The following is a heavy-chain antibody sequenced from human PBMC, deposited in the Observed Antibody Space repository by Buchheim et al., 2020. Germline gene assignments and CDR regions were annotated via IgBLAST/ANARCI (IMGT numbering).Heavy chain of an antibody. CDR2: ISSSGSTI. Sequence: QVQLVESGGGLVKPGGSLRLSCAASGFTFSDYYMSWIRQAPGKGLEWVSYISSSGSTIYYADSVKGRFTISRDNAKNSLYLQMNSLRAEDTAVYYCARVNAWGLRADFWSGPPTLAYDMSYYYYGMDVWGQGTT. D-gene: IGHD3-3*01. CDR1: GFTFSDYY. CDR3: ARVNAWGLRADFWSGPPTLAYDMSYYYYGMDV. J-gene: IGHJ6*02. V-gene: IGHV3-11*01.